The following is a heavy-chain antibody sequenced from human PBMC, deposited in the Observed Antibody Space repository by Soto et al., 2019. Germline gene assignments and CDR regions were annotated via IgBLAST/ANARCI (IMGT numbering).Heavy chain of an antibody. CDR1: GFTFSNYW. D-gene: IGHD6-6*01. J-gene: IGHJ4*02. Sequence: PGGSLRLSCAASGFTFSNYWMHWVRQAPGKGLVWVARISFDESTTNYADSVQGRFTISRDNSKNTLYLQMNSLRIEDTAVYYCARSVLAARPRDYWGQGTLVTVSS. V-gene: IGHV3-74*01. CDR3: ARSVLAARPRDY. CDR2: ISFDESTT.